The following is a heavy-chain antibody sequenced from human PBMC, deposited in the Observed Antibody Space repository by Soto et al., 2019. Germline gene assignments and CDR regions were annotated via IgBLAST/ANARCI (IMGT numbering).Heavy chain of an antibody. V-gene: IGHV3-30*18. CDR1: GFTFSSYG. Sequence: GGSLRLSCAASGFTFSSYGMHWVRQAPGKGLEWVAVISYDGSNKYYADSVKGRFTISRDNSKNTLYLQMNSLRAEDTAVYYCAKDQHGAAAGNTFYYYGMDVWGQGTTVTVSS. CDR3: AKDQHGAAAGNTFYYYGMDV. D-gene: IGHD6-13*01. CDR2: ISYDGSNK. J-gene: IGHJ6*02.